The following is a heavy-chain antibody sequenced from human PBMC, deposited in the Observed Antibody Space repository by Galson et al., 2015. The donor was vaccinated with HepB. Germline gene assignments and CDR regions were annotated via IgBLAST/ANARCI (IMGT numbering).Heavy chain of an antibody. CDR3: AKEAIKGVAAPPYYYMDV. D-gene: IGHD6-13*01. CDR2: ISYDGSNK. CDR1: GFTFSSYG. Sequence: SLRLSCAASGFTFSSYGMHWVRQAPGKGLEWVAVISYDGSNKYYADSVKGRFTISRDNSKNTLYLQMNSLRAEDTAVYYCAKEAIKGVAAPPYYYMDVWGKGTTVTVSS. J-gene: IGHJ6*03. V-gene: IGHV3-30*18.